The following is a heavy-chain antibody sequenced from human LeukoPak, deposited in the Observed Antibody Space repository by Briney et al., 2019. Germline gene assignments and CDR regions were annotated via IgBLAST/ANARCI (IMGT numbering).Heavy chain of an antibody. D-gene: IGHD5-18*01. CDR2: IYYSGTT. Sequence: SQTLSLTCTVSGGSISSGDYYWSWIRQHPMKGLEWIGYIYYSGTTYYNPSLESRVTISVDTSKNQFSLRLSSMTAAGTAVYYCARVGSPITAFFDCWGQGTLVSVSS. CDR3: ARVGSPITAFFDC. CDR1: GGSISSGDYY. J-gene: IGHJ4*02. V-gene: IGHV4-31*03.